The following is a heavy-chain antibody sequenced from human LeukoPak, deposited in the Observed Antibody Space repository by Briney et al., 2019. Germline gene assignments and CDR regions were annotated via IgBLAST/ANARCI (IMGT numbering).Heavy chain of an antibody. D-gene: IGHD5-12*01. Sequence: PGGSLRLSCAASGFAFSSCWMHWHRQAPGKGLEWFSRITTEVPDTAYADSVKGRFTISRDDAKSTLYLQMHSLRAEDTAVYYCVRDYAVDRVAHWGQGTLVTVSS. V-gene: IGHV3-74*01. CDR1: GFAFSSCW. CDR3: VRDYAVDRVAH. CDR2: ITTEVPDT. J-gene: IGHJ4*02.